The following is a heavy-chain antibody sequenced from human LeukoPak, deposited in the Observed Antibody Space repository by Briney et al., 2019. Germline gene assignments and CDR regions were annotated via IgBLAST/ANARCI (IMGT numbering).Heavy chain of an antibody. CDR3: ARASITMIVVTNDY. V-gene: IGHV1-18*01. J-gene: IGHJ4*02. CDR2: ISDYNGNT. CDR1: GYTFTSYG. Sequence: GSVKVSCTVSGYTFTSYGMSWVRQAPGKGLEWMGWISDYNGNTNYAQKLQGRVTMTTDTYTSTAYMELRSLRSDDTDVYYCARASITMIVVTNDYWGQGTLVTVSS. D-gene: IGHD3-22*01.